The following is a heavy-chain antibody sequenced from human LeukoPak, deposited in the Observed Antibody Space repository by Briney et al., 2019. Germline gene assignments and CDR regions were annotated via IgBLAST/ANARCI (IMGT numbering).Heavy chain of an antibody. V-gene: IGHV1-18*01. CDR1: GYTFTSYG. CDR3: ARGDWAPEY. Sequence: ASVKVSCKASGYTFTSYGISWVRQAPGQGLEWIGWISGSNGNTNYARRSQGRVTMTTDSSTSAAYMELRSLRSEDTAVYYCARGDWAPEYWGQGTLVTVSS. J-gene: IGHJ4*02. D-gene: IGHD3-9*01. CDR2: ISGSNGNT.